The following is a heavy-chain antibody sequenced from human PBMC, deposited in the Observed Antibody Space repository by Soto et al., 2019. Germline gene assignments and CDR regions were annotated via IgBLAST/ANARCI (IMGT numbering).Heavy chain of an antibody. CDR1: GGSISSGDYY. V-gene: IGHV4-30-4*01. CDR2: IYYSGST. D-gene: IGHD4-17*01. J-gene: IGHJ4*02. Sequence: SETLSLTCTLSGGSISSGDYYWSWIRQPPGKGLEWIGYIYYSGSTYYNPSLKSRVTISVDTSKNQFSLKLSSVTAADTAVYYCARVTYDYGGNSPPDYWGQGTLVTVSS. CDR3: ARVTYDYGGNSPPDY.